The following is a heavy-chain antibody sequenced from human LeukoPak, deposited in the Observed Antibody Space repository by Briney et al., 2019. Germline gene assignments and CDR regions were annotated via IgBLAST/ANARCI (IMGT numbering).Heavy chain of an antibody. J-gene: IGHJ4*02. D-gene: IGHD1-26*01. CDR1: GGSISSSSYY. CDR2: IYYSGST. Sequence: SETLSLTCTVSGGSISSSSYYWGWIRQPPGKGLEWIGSIYYSGSTYYNPSLKSRVTISVDTSKNQFSLKLSSVTAADTAVYYCARQYSGSYSRTYYFDYWGQGTLVTVSS. CDR3: ARQYSGSYSRTYYFDY. V-gene: IGHV4-39*01.